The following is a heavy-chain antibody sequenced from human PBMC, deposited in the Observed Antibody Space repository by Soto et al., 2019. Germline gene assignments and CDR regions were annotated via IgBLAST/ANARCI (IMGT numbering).Heavy chain of an antibody. CDR3: ARVPPYYYDSSGYSIDY. D-gene: IGHD3-22*01. CDR2: IYYSGST. V-gene: IGHV4-31*03. CDR1: GGSISSGGYY. Sequence: SETLSLTCTVSGGSISSGGYYWSWIRQHPGKGLEWIGYIYYSGSTYYNPSLKSRVTISVDTSKNQFSLKLSSVTAADTAVYYCARVPPYYYDSSGYSIDYWGQGTLVTVSS. J-gene: IGHJ4*02.